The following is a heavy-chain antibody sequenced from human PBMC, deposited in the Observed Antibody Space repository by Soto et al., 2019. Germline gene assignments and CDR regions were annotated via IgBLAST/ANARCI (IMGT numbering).Heavy chain of an antibody. D-gene: IGHD6-13*01. CDR1: GFTFSSYW. Sequence: EVQLVESGGGLVQPGGSLRLSCVASGFTFSSYWMSWVRQAPGKGLEWVANIKKNGSEKYYLDSVKGRFAISRDNARNSLYLQMSRLRAEDTAVYYCARGKRSSYFDYWGQGTLVTVSS. CDR2: IKKNGSEK. CDR3: ARGKRSSYFDY. V-gene: IGHV3-7*01. J-gene: IGHJ4*02.